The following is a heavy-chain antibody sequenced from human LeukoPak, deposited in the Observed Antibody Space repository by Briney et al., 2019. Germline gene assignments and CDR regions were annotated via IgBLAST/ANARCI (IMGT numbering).Heavy chain of an antibody. CDR3: ASSWIAVAPYYFDY. D-gene: IGHD6-19*01. J-gene: IGHJ4*02. V-gene: IGHV4-39*07. Sequence: SETLSLTCTVSGGSISSSSYYWGWIRQPPGKGLEWLGSIYYSGSTYYNPSLKSRVTISVDTSKNQFSLKLSSVTAADTAVYYCASSWIAVAPYYFDYWGQGTLVTVSS. CDR1: GGSISSSSYY. CDR2: IYYSGST.